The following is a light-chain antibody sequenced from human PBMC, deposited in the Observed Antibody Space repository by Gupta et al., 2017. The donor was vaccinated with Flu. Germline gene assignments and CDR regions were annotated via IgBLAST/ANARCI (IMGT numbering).Light chain of an antibody. CDR2: RVS. CDR3: MQGTHWPYT. J-gene: IGKJ2*01. V-gene: IGKV2-30*01. CDR1: QSLVYSNGNTY. Sequence: AVVTPFPLPPPGTPGQPVPISCRSSQSLVYSNGNTYLNWFQQRPGQSPRRLIYRVSERDSGVPDRFSGSGSGTDFTLKISRVEAEDVGVYYCMQGTHWPYTFGQGTKLEIK.